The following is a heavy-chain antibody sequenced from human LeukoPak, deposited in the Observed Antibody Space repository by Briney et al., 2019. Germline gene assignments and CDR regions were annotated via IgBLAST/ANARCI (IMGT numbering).Heavy chain of an antibody. CDR3: AGGNDYGDAFDI. J-gene: IGHJ3*02. Sequence: KPSQTLCLTCTVSGGSISSGDYYWNWIRQPPEKGMEWIGYIYYTGSTYYNPSLKSRVTISVDTSKNQFSLKLSSVTAADTAVYSCAGGNDYGDAFDIWGQGTMVTVSS. V-gene: IGHV4-30-4*01. D-gene: IGHD4-17*01. CDR1: GGSISSGDYY. CDR2: IYYTGST.